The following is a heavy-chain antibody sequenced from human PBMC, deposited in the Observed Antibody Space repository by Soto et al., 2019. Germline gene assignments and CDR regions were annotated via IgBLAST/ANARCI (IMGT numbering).Heavy chain of an antibody. J-gene: IGHJ5*01. V-gene: IGHV4-4*02. CDR1: GGSVRAPDW. D-gene: IGHD1-1*01. Sequence: ASETLSLTCTLSGGSVRAPDWWNWVRQSPDKGLEWIAEVHISGHSNYNPSLRSRVSVSIDSSKNQFYLNLNSVTAADTAIYYCARVRQGCSANNCYFDPWGQGTQVT. CDR2: VHISGHS. CDR3: ARVRQGCSANNCYFDP.